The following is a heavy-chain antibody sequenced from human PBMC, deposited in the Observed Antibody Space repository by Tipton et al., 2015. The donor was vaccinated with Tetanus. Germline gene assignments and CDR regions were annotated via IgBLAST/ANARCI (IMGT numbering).Heavy chain of an antibody. D-gene: IGHD3-3*01. CDR3: ARANFDFAKKVPFDS. J-gene: IGHJ4*02. CDR1: GGSVSRGSYY. CDR2: ISSSGST. Sequence: TLSLTCTIFGGSVSRGSYYWAWIRQPPGKGLEWLAYISSSGSTNSNYSLKSRITMSRDTSKNQFSLKLASVTAADTAVYFCARANFDFAKKVPFDSWGQGILVIVSA. V-gene: IGHV4-61*01.